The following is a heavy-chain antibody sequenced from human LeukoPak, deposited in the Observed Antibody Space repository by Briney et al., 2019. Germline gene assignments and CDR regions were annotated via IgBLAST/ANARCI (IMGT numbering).Heavy chain of an antibody. D-gene: IGHD5-24*01. V-gene: IGHV3-23*01. J-gene: IGHJ4*02. Sequence: GSLRLSCAASGFTFSGSAMSWVRQAPGEGLEWVSLISYSGANSYYTDSVKGRFTISRDNSENILYLQMKSLRAEDTAVYYCARGDGYNFFDYWGQGTLVTVSS. CDR3: ARGDGYNFFDY. CDR2: ISYSGANS. CDR1: GFTFSGSA.